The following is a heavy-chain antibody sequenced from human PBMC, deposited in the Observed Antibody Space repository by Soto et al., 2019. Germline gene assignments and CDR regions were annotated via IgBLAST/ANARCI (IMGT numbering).Heavy chain of an antibody. CDR3: AREMILSSIPLWYFDL. D-gene: IGHD3-16*01. V-gene: IGHV3-23*01. CDR2: SSSDGGST. J-gene: IGHJ2*01. CDR1: GFSFSNYA. Sequence: EERLPESGGGLIQPGGTLRLSCAASGFSFSNYALSWVRQAPGKGLERVSESSSDGGSTSYPDSVRGRFIISRDSPKESLYLKMNTVRLGDTAVYCFAREMILSSIPLWYFDLWCCGTLVTVSS.